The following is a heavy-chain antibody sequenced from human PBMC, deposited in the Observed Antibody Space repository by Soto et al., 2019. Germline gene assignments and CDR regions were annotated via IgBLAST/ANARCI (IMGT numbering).Heavy chain of an antibody. V-gene: IGHV4-4*07. CDR3: ARSPAICSGGSCHSSRDWFDP. CDR2: IYTSGST. J-gene: IGHJ5*02. CDR1: GGSISSYY. D-gene: IGHD2-15*01. Sequence: SETLSLTCTVSGGSISSYYWSWIRQPAGKGLEWIGRIYTSGSTNYNPSLKSRVTMSVDTSKNQFSLKLSSVTAADTAVYYCARSPAICSGGSCHSSRDWFDPWGQGTLVTVSS.